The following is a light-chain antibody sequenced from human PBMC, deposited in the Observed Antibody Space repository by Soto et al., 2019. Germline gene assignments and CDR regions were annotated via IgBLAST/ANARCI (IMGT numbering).Light chain of an antibody. CDR3: QHYSTGLWT. Sequence: EIVMTQSPATLSVSPGERATLSCRASQSVSTKLAWYQQKPGQGPRLLIYGASTRATGIPARFSGRGSGTAFTLTITSLQSEDFALYYCQHYSTGLWTFGQGTKVEIK. V-gene: IGKV3-15*01. J-gene: IGKJ1*01. CDR1: QSVSTK. CDR2: GAS.